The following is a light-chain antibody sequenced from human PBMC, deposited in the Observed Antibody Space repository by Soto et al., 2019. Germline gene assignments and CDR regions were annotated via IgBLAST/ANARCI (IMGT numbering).Light chain of an antibody. J-gene: IGKJ5*01. CDR2: AAS. V-gene: IGKV1-12*01. Sequence: DIQMTQSPSSVSASVGDRVTITCRASQGIISWLAWYQQKPGRAPKLLIYAASSLQSGVPSRFSGSGSGTDFTLTINSLQPEDFATYYCQQAYSFPVTFGQGTRLEIK. CDR3: QQAYSFPVT. CDR1: QGIISW.